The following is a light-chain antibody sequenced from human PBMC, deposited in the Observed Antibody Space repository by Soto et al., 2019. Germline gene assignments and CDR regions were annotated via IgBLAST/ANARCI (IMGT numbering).Light chain of an antibody. CDR3: AAWDDSLNGPV. Sequence: QSVLTQPPSASGTPGQTVTISCSCISSNIGLNDVHWYRQLSGTAPQILIYDTNQQATGVPDRFSGSRSGTSASLAIHGLQSEDEADYHCAAWDDSLNGPVFGGGTKVTVL. CDR2: DTN. V-gene: IGLV1-44*01. J-gene: IGLJ2*01. CDR1: SSNIGLND.